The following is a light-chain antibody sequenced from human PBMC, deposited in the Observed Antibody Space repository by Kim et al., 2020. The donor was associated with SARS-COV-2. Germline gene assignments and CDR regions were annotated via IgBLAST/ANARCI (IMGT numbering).Light chain of an antibody. CDR2: QDN. Sequence: SVSPGQTAIITCSGDKLGDKYGSWYQQKPGQSPVLVIYQDNKRPSGIPERFSGPNSGNTATLTISGTQAMDEADYYCQAWDSSTAVFGGGTQLTVL. J-gene: IGLJ2*01. CDR3: QAWDSSTAV. CDR1: KLGDKY. V-gene: IGLV3-1*01.